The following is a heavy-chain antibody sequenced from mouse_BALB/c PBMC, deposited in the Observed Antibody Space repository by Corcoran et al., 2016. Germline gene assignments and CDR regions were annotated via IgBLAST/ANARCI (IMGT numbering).Heavy chain of an antibody. CDR3: ARSDYRYGPFAY. Sequence: EVQLQQSGAELVKPGASVKLSCTASGFNIKDTYMHWVKQRPEQGLEWIGRIDPANGNTKYDPKFQGKATITADTSSNTAYLQLSSLTSEDTAVYYCARSDYRYGPFAYWGQGTLVTVSA. J-gene: IGHJ3*01. CDR2: IDPANGNT. V-gene: IGHV14-3*02. D-gene: IGHD2-14*01. CDR1: GFNIKDTY.